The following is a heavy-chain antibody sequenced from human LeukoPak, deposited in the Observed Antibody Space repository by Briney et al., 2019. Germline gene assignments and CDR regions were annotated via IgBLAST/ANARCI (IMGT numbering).Heavy chain of an antibody. CDR3: ARDLPPGSGGSWSWFDP. D-gene: IGHD2-15*01. CDR2: IIPILGIA. CDR1: GYTFTSYG. V-gene: IGHV1-69*04. Sequence: SVKVSCKASGYTFTSYGISWVRQAPGQGLEWMGRIIPILGIANYAQKFQGRVTITADKSTSTAYMELSSLRSEDTAVYYCARDLPPGSGGSWSWFDPWGQGTLVTVSS. J-gene: IGHJ5*02.